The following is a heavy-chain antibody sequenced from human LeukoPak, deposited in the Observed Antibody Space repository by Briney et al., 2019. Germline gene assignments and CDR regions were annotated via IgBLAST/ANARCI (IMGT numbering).Heavy chain of an antibody. D-gene: IGHD6-13*01. CDR2: VTSDGRTE. J-gene: IGHJ4*02. Sequence: GTSLRLSCAASGFIFRNYGFHWVRQAPGRGPEWVAGVTSDGRTEVYVDSVKGRFTLSRDNSKNTVYLQMNSLRAEDTAVYYCAKVPGPAAADPASYYFDYWGQGTLVTVSS. V-gene: IGHV3-30*18. CDR3: AKVPGPAAADPASYYFDY. CDR1: GFIFRNYG.